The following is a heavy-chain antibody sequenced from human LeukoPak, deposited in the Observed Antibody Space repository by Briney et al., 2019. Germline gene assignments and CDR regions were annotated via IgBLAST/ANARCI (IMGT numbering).Heavy chain of an antibody. V-gene: IGHV1-2*02. D-gene: IGHD1-26*01. CDR2: MNPKSGGT. CDR3: ARAGGRSWFDP. CDR1: GHTFSDSY. Sequence: ASVKVSCKASGHTFSDSYIHWVRQAPGQGLEWMGSMNPKSGGTKYAQKFQGRVSMTRDTSISTAYVELASLTSDDTAVYYCARAGGRSWFDPWGQGTLVTVSS. J-gene: IGHJ5*02.